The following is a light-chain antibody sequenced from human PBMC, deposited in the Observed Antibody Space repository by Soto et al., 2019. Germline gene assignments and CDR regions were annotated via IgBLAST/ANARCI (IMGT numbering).Light chain of an antibody. CDR1: QGISSY. CDR2: DAS. V-gene: IGKV1-9*01. Sequence: IQMTQSPSSLSASVGDRVTITCRASQGISSYLGWYQQKPGKAPNLLIYDASTLHSGVPSRFSGGGSGTDFTLTISGLQPDDFATYYCQQYNSYSTFGGGTKVDIK. J-gene: IGKJ4*01. CDR3: QQYNSYST.